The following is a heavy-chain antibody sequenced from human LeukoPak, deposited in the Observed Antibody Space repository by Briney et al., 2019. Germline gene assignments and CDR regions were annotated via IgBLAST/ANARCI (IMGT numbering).Heavy chain of an antibody. V-gene: IGHV1-18*01. Sequence: GASVKVSCKASGYTFTSYGISWVRQAPGQGLEWMGWISAYNGNTNYAQKIQGRVTMTTDTSTSTAYMELRSLRSDDTAVYYCARVWCSSTSCYYYFDYWGQGTLVTVSS. D-gene: IGHD2-2*01. J-gene: IGHJ4*02. CDR2: ISAYNGNT. CDR1: GYTFTSYG. CDR3: ARVWCSSTSCYYYFDY.